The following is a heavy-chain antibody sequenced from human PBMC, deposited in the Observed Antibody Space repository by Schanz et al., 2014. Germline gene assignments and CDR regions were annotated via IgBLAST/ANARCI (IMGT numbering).Heavy chain of an antibody. V-gene: IGHV3-66*01. CDR3: AREQIMAAAGLVDY. CDR2: IYSGIGA. D-gene: IGHD6-13*01. J-gene: IGHJ4*01. CDR1: GFTVSSNH. Sequence: EVQLLDSGGGLVQPGGSLRLSCAVSGFTVSSNHMSWVRQAPGKGLEWVSVIYSGIGAYYADSVKDRFTVSRDNSKNILYLQMNSLRAEDTAVYYCAREQIMAAAGLVDYWGHGTLVTVSS.